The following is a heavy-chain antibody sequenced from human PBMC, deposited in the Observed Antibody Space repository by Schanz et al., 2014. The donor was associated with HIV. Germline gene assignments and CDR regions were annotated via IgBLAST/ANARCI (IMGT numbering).Heavy chain of an antibody. D-gene: IGHD6-6*01. J-gene: IGHJ5*02. V-gene: IGHV1-8*01. CDR3: ARARAKIEGRPVGNWFDP. Sequence: QVQLVQSGAEVKKPGASVMVSCEASGYTFSSYDINWVRQATGQGPEWMGWMNPNSGHTGYAQKFQGRVDMTRTTSISTAYMELRGLTSEDTAVYFCARARAKIEGRPVGNWFDPWGQGTLVTVSS. CDR2: MNPNSGHT. CDR1: GYTFSSYD.